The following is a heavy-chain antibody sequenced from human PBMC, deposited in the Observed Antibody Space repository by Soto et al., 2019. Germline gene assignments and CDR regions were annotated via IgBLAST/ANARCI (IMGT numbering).Heavy chain of an antibody. CDR3: ARQDDFSSGYYPQGYYGMDV. D-gene: IGHD3-3*01. CDR2: ISAYNGNT. Sequence: GASVKVSCKASGYTFTSYGISWVRQAPGQGLEWMGWISAYNGNTNYAQKLQGRVTMTTDTSTSTAYMELRSLRSDDTAVYYCARQDDFSSGYYPQGYYGMDVWGQGTTVTVSS. CDR1: GYTFTSYG. V-gene: IGHV1-18*01. J-gene: IGHJ6*02.